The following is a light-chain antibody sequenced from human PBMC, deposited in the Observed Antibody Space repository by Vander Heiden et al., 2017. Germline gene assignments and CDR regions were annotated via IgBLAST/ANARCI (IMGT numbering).Light chain of an antibody. CDR1: SLRVYY. V-gene: IGLV3-19*01. Sequence: SSELTQDPAVSVALGQTVRITCQGDSLRVYYASWYQQKPGQAPGRGMYDKNIRPSGIPDRVSASSSGNSDSLNITGAQAEDEADEYCNSPDSSGNLVFGGGTKLTVL. CDR2: DKN. CDR3: NSPDSSGNLV. J-gene: IGLJ3*02.